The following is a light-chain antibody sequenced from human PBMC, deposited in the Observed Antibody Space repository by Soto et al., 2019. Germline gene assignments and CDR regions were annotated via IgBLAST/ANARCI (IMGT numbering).Light chain of an antibody. J-gene: IGKJ2*01. CDR1: QSVTNNY. CDR3: QQYGSSAPYT. V-gene: IGKV3-20*01. Sequence: EVVMTQSPGTLSLSPGERATLSCRASQSVTNNYFAWYQQKPGQAPRLLIFGSSDRATGLQARFSGSGSGTDFTLTISRLEPEDVAVYYCQQYGSSAPYTFGQGTKLEIK. CDR2: GSS.